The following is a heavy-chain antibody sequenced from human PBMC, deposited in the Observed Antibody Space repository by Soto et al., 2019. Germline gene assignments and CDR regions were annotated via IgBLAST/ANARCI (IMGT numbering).Heavy chain of an antibody. CDR1: GGSISSSNW. D-gene: IGHD3-22*01. CDR2: IYHSGST. V-gene: IGHV4-4*02. Sequence: WETLSLTCAVSGGSISSSNWWSWVRQPPGKGLEWIGEIYHSGSTNYNPSLKSRVTISVDKSKNQFSLKLSSVTAADTAVYYCARFADYYDSSGVFDYWGQGTLVTVSS. CDR3: ARFADYYDSSGVFDY. J-gene: IGHJ4*02.